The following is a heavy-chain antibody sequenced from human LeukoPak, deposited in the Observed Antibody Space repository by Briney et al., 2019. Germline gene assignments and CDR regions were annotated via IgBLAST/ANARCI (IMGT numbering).Heavy chain of an antibody. Sequence: ASVKVSCKASGYSFTRNAIHWVRQAPGQRVEGMGWIDSDKGNTKYSQEFQGRVTFTRDTSASTVYMELSSLRSEDMAIYYCARGYSSGWYHDYWGQGTPVIVSS. CDR3: ARGYSSGWYHDY. CDR2: IDSDKGNT. J-gene: IGHJ4*02. D-gene: IGHD6-19*01. V-gene: IGHV1-3*03. CDR1: GYSFTRNA.